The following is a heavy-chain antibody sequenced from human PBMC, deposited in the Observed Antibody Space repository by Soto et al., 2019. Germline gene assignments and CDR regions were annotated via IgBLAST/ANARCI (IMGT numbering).Heavy chain of an antibody. Sequence: PSQALSLTCSISWDSVSSNSAASNWIRQSPSRGLEWLGRTYYRSKWYNDYAVSVKSRITINPDTSKNQFSLQLNSVTPEDTAVYYCARWIQGSHAFEIWGQGTMVTVSS. CDR2: TYYRSKWYN. D-gene: IGHD5-18*01. CDR3: ARWIQGSHAFEI. CDR1: WDSVSSNSAA. J-gene: IGHJ3*02. V-gene: IGHV6-1*01.